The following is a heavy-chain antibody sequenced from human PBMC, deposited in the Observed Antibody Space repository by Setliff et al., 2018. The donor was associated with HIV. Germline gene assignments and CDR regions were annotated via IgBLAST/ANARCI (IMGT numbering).Heavy chain of an antibody. CDR3: AREPAAGAYYFDY. J-gene: IGHJ4*02. CDR1: GGSISSGTDS. Sequence: ASATLSLTCSVSGGSISSGTDSWSWIRQPAGKGLEWIGRIYTSGSTKYNPSLDSRVTISVDTSKNQFSLNLRSVTAADTAVYYCAREPAAGAYYFDYWGQGTLVTVSS. V-gene: IGHV4-61*02. D-gene: IGHD6-13*01. CDR2: IYTSGST.